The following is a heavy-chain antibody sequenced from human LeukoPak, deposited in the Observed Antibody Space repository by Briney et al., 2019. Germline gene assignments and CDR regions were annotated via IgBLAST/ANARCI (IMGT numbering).Heavy chain of an antibody. V-gene: IGHV1-46*01. CDR2: INPSGGST. CDR1: GYTFTSYY. CDR3: ARGGFDTNFFYYYYYGMDV. D-gene: IGHD2-8*01. J-gene: IGHJ6*02. Sequence: GASVTVSFMASGYTFTSYYMHWVRQAPGQGREWMGIINPSGGSTSYAQKFQGRVTMTRDTSTSTVYMELSSLRSEDTAVYYCARGGFDTNFFYYYYYGMDVWGQGTTVTVSS.